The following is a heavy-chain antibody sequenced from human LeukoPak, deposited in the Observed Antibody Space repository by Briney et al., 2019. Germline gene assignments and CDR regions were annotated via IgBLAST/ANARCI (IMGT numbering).Heavy chain of an antibody. D-gene: IGHD3-10*01. CDR2: IWYDGSNQ. CDR3: ARARGFGWCPYFDF. V-gene: IGHV3-33*01. Sequence: GGSLRLSCAASGFTFGSYGMHWVRQAPGKGLEWVAVIWYDGSNQYHANSVRGRFTISRDNSKNTVYLQMNSLRAEDTAVYYCARARGFGWCPYFDFWGQGTPVTVSS. CDR1: GFTFGSYG. J-gene: IGHJ4*02.